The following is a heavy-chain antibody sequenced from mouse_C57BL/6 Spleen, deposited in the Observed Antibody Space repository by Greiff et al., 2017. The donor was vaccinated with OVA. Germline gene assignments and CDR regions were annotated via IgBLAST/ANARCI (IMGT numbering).Heavy chain of an antibody. Sequence: VQVVESGAELVRPGASVKLSCKASGYTFTDYYINWVKQRPGQGLEWIARIYPGSGNTYYNEKFKGKATLTAEKSSSTAYMQLSSLTSEDSAVYFCARGGSSYYFDYWGQGTTLTVSS. D-gene: IGHD1-1*01. V-gene: IGHV1-76*01. CDR2: IYPGSGNT. CDR3: ARGGSSYYFDY. CDR1: GYTFTDYY. J-gene: IGHJ2*01.